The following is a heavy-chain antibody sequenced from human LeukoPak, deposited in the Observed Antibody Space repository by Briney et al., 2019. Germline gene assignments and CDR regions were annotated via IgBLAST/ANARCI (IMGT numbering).Heavy chain of an antibody. J-gene: IGHJ6*02. V-gene: IGHV3-11*01. CDR2: IYNSASNT. CDR3: ARGHYGLDV. Sequence: GSLRLSCAASGFTFSDHYMSWIRQTPGAGLEWVSYIYNSASNTYYADSVKGRFTISRDNAKNVLYLQMNNLRVEDTAVYYCARGHYGLDVWGQGTTVTVSS. CDR1: GFTFSDHY.